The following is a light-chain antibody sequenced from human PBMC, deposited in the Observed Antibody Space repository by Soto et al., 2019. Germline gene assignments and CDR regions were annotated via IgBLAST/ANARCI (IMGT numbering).Light chain of an antibody. V-gene: IGLV2-14*01. Sequence: QSVLTQPASVSGSPGQSITISCTGTSSDVGGYNYVSWYQQNPGKAPKLMIYDVNNRPSGVSYRFSGSKSGNTASLTISGLMAEDEADYYCSSYTSSSTRVFGTGTKLTVL. CDR1: SSDVGGYNY. J-gene: IGLJ1*01. CDR3: SSYTSSSTRV. CDR2: DVN.